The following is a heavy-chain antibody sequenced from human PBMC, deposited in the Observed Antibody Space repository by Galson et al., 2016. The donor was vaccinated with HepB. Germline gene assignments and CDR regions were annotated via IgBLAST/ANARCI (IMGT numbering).Heavy chain of an antibody. Sequence: GHAQKFRGRVTMSRNISISTAYMELSSLRSDDTAVYYCVREIWNEGWFDPWGQGTLVTVSS. J-gene: IGHJ5*02. CDR3: VREIWNEGWFDP. D-gene: IGHD1-1*01. V-gene: IGHV1-8*01.